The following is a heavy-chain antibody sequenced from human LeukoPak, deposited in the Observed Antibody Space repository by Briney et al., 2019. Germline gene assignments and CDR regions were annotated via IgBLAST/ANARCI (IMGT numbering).Heavy chain of an antibody. V-gene: IGHV4-34*01. CDR3: ARRPITMVRGGPSDP. CDR1: GGSFSGYY. Sequence: SETLSLTCAVYGGSFSGYYWSWIRQPPGKGLEWIGEIYHSGSTNYNPSLKSRVTISVDKSKNQFSLKLSSVTAADTAVYYCARRPITMVRGGPSDPWGQGTLVTVSS. CDR2: IYHSGST. D-gene: IGHD3-10*01. J-gene: IGHJ5*02.